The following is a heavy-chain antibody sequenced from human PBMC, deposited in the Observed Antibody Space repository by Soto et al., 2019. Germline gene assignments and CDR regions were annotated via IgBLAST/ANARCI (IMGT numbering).Heavy chain of an antibody. Sequence: GSLRLSCAASGFTFSSYGMHWVRQAPGKGLEWVAVIWYDGSNKYYADSVKGRFTISRDNSKNTLYLQMNSLRAEDTAVYYCARDHCSSTSCFRSYGYYYYGMDVWGQGTTVTVSS. D-gene: IGHD2-2*01. CDR1: GFTFSSYG. CDR2: IWYDGSNK. CDR3: ARDHCSSTSCFRSYGYYYYGMDV. V-gene: IGHV3-33*01. J-gene: IGHJ6*02.